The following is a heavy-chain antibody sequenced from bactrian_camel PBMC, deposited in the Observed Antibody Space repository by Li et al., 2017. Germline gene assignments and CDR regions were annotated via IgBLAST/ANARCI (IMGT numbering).Heavy chain of an antibody. CDR1: EFTFSSYG. CDR2: IWSDGRDT. J-gene: IGHJ4*01. V-gene: IGHV3S7*01. CDR3: MADPSVFPVCRLGVMRMDY. D-gene: IGHD7*01. Sequence: HVQLVESGGGSVQAGGSLRLSCAASEFTFSSYGMSWVRQAPGKGLEWVSSIWSDGRDTYYVDSVKGRFTISRDNAKNTLYLQMNNLKPEDTAMYYCMADPSVFPVCRLGVMRMDYRGPGTQVTVS.